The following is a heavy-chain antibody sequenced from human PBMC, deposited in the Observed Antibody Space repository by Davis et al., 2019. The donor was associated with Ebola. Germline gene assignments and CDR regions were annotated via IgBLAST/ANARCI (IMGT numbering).Heavy chain of an antibody. CDR2: INDNGGTT. J-gene: IGHJ3*02. CDR3: VKDRRGSYAFDI. CDR1: GFTFNNYA. D-gene: IGHD1-26*01. V-gene: IGHV3-64D*06. Sequence: GESLKISCSASGFTFNNYAMHWVRQAPGRGLDFVSGINDNGGTTHYADSVKGRFTISRDDSRSTVYLQMSSLTVGDTALYYCVKDRRGSYAFDIWGQGTMVTVSS.